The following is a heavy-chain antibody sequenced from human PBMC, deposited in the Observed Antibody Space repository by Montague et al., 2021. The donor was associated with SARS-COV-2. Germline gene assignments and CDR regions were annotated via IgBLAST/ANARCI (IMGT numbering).Heavy chain of an antibody. D-gene: IGHD2-15*01. Sequence: SETLSLTCVVSGDSISTDNWWTWVRLPPGKGLEWIGYIYYSGSTNYNPSLKSRVTISVDTSKNQFSLKLSSVTAADTAVYYCARRALGYCSGGSCYSGFDYWGQGTLVTVSS. CDR1: GDSISTDNW. V-gene: IGHV4-59*08. CDR3: ARRALGYCSGGSCYSGFDY. CDR2: IYYSGST. J-gene: IGHJ4*02.